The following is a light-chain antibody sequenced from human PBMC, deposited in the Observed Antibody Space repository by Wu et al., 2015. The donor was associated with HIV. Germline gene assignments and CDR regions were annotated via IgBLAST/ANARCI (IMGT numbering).Light chain of an antibody. CDR2: SIS. CDR1: QTVSTD. Sequence: EVLMTQSPATLSVSPGERASLSCRASQTVSTDFAWYQQKPGQAPRLLIYSISSRATGVPARFTGSGSGTEFTLTISNVQSEDFGIYYXHQYRSWPLTFGQGTRVEIK. J-gene: IGKJ1*01. CDR3: HQYRSWPLT. V-gene: IGKV3-15*01.